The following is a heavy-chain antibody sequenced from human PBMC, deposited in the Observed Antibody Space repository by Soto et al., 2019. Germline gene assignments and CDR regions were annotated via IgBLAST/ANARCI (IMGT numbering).Heavy chain of an antibody. V-gene: IGHV3-15*01. Sequence: GGSLRLSCAASGFTFSNAWMSWVRQAPGKGLEWVGRIKSKTDGGTTDYAAPVKGRFTISRDDSKNTLYLQMNSLKTEDTAVYYCTTADYGDYEGVDYWGQGTLVTVSS. J-gene: IGHJ4*02. CDR3: TTADYGDYEGVDY. D-gene: IGHD4-17*01. CDR1: GFTFSNAW. CDR2: IKSKTDGGTT.